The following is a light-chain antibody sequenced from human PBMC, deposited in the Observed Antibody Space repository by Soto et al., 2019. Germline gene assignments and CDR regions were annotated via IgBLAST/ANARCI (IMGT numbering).Light chain of an antibody. CDR2: GAS. Sequence: EIVLTQSPGTVSLSPGDSATLSCRASQTISRGYLAWYQQRPGQAPRLLMYGASSRAAGIPDRFSGSGSATEFTLTLSRLEPEDSAVYYCQQYSSSPRTFGQGTKVDIK. CDR3: QQYSSSPRT. J-gene: IGKJ2*01. V-gene: IGKV3-20*01. CDR1: QTISRGY.